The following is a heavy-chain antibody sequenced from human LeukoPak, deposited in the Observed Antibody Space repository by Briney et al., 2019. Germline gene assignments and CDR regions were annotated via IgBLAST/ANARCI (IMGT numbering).Heavy chain of an antibody. CDR3: ILTTVTTSVEY. D-gene: IGHD4-17*01. V-gene: IGHV3-53*01. Sequence: GGSLRLSCAASGFTVSSNYMNWVRQAPGKGLEWVSVIYNAVTIHYADSVKGRFTISRDNSKNTVYLQMNSLRAEDTAVYYCILTTVTTSVEYWGQGTLVTVSS. J-gene: IGHJ4*02. CDR1: GFTVSSNY. CDR2: IYNAVTI.